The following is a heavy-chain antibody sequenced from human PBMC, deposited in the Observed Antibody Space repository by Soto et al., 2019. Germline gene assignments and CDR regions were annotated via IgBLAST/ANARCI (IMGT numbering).Heavy chain of an antibody. CDR3: ARVRSPIHAQIEY. J-gene: IGHJ4*02. CDR2: IYYTGST. V-gene: IGHV4-30-4*01. CDR1: VGSISSGDYY. Sequence: SETLSLTCTFSVGSISSGDYYCSWIRQPPWKGLECIGYIYYTGSTYYNPSLNSRLTISVDTSKNQFSLKPSSVTAADTAVYYCARVRSPIHAQIEYWGQGTLVIVSS. D-gene: IGHD1-26*01.